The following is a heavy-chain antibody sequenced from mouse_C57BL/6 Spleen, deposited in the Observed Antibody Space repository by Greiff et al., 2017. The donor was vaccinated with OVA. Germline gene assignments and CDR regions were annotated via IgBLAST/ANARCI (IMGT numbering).Heavy chain of an antibody. J-gene: IGHJ2*01. V-gene: IGHV1-82*01. Sequence: VQLQQSGPELVKPGASVKISCKASGYAFSSSWVNWVQQRPGKGLEWIGRIYPGDGATNYNGQFTGQATLTADNSSRTANMQLSSPTSEDSAVYFCARSLTYFDYWGQGTTLTVSA. CDR3: ARSLTYFDY. CDR1: GYAFSSSW. CDR2: IYPGDGAT. D-gene: IGHD1-3*01.